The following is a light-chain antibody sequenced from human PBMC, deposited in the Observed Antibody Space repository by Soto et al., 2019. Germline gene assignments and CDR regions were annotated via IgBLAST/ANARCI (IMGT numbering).Light chain of an antibody. V-gene: IGKV3-11*01. CDR3: QHRMNWPLT. Sequence: ETVLTQSPGTLSLSPGERATLSLMASQSVSSSSLAWYQQRPGQAPRLLIYEASNRATGIPARFSGSGSGTDFTLTISSLEPEDFAVYYCQHRMNWPLTFGQGTRLEIK. CDR1: QSVSSSS. J-gene: IGKJ5*01. CDR2: EAS.